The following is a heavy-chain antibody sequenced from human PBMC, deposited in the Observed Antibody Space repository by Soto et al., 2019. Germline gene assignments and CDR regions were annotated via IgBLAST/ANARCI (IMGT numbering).Heavy chain of an antibody. J-gene: IGHJ3*02. CDR1: GYSFTSYW. D-gene: IGHD1-26*01. CDR2: IYPGDSDT. CDR3: ASGIVGATGTVWAFDI. Sequence: PGESLKISCKGSGYSFTSYWIGWVRQMLGKGLEWMGIIYPGDSDTRYSPSFQGQVTISADKSISTAYLQWSSLKASDTAMYYCASGIVGATGTVWAFDIWGQGTMVTVSS. V-gene: IGHV5-51*01.